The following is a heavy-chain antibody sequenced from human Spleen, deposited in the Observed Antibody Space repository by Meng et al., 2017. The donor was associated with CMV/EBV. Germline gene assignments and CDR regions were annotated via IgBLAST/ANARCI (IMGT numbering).Heavy chain of an antibody. CDR2: MNPNSGNT. J-gene: IGHJ4*02. Sequence: ASVKVSCKASGYTFTSYDINWVRQATGQGLEWMGWMNPNSGNTGYAQKLQGRVTMTRDTSISTAHMELSSLRSDDAAVYFCARVGHCSSTSWTCHFDYWGQGTLVTVSS. CDR1: GYTFTSYD. V-gene: IGHV1-8*02. D-gene: IGHD2-2*01. CDR3: ARVGHCSSTSWTCHFDY.